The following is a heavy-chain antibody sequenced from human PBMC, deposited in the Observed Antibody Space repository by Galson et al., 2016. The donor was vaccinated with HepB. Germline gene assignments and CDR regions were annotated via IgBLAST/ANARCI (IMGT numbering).Heavy chain of an antibody. CDR3: ARESSGALFDS. CDR2: IGVTGSDR. J-gene: IGHJ4*02. V-gene: IGHV3-21*01. CDR1: GFTFSNYA. D-gene: IGHD6-19*01. Sequence: SLRLSCAASGFTFSNYAMSWVRQAPGKGLEWVSSIGVTGSDRYYADSVKGRFTISRDNAEDSVFLQMNSLRAEDTALYYCARESSGALFDSWGQGALVTVSS.